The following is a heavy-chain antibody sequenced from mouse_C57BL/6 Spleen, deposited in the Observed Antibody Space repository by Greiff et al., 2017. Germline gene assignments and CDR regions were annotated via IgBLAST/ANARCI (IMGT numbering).Heavy chain of an antibody. CDR3: ARPESAAWFAY. CDR1: GYAFSSSW. J-gene: IGHJ3*01. D-gene: IGHD6-1*01. Sequence: QVQLKQSGPELVKPGASVKISCKASGYAFSSSWMNWVKQRPGKGLEWIGRIYPGDGDTNYNGKFKGKATLTADKYSSTAYMQLSSLTSEDSAVFFCARPESAAWFAYWGQGTLVTVSA. CDR2: IYPGDGDT. V-gene: IGHV1-82*01.